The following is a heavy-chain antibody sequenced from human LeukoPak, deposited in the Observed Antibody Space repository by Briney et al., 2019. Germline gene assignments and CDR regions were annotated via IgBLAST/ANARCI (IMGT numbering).Heavy chain of an antibody. Sequence: ASVKVSCKASGYTFTGYFMHWVRQAPGQGLEWMGWINPNSGATNYAQKFQGRVTMTRDTSISTVYMELSRLRSDDSAVYYCARTRRYCSSTSCPHFDYWGQGTLVTVSS. CDR2: INPNSGAT. CDR3: ARTRRYCSSTSCPHFDY. V-gene: IGHV1-2*02. CDR1: GYTFTGYF. J-gene: IGHJ4*02. D-gene: IGHD2-2*01.